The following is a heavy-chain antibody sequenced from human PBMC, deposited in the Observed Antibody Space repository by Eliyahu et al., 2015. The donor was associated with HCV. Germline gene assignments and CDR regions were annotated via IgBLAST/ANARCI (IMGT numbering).Heavy chain of an antibody. CDR2: INHSGST. D-gene: IGHD6-13*01. CDR3: ARGLSSSWYGLGVYYYYGMDV. J-gene: IGHJ6*02. Sequence: QVQLQQWGAGLLKPSETLSLTCAVYGGSFSGYYWSWIRQPPGKGLEWIGEINHSGSTNYNPSLKSRVTISVDTSKNQFSLKLSSVTAADTAVYYCARGLSSSWYGLGVYYYYGMDVWGQGTTVTVSS. V-gene: IGHV4-34*01. CDR1: GGSFSGYY.